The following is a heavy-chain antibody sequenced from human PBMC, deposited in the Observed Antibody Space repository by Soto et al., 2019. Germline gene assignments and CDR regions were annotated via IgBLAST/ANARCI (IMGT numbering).Heavy chain of an antibody. J-gene: IGHJ4*02. V-gene: IGHV4-59*01. CDR1: GDSINNYY. CDR2: IYYTGSP. Sequence: SETPSLTCTVSGDSINNYYWSWIRQPPGKRLEWIGYIYYTGSPTYNPSLESRVTMSVDTSKNQFSLKLNSVNAADTAVYYCAKYRRTEAEGFTLDYWGRGTLVTVSS. D-gene: IGHD6-13*01. CDR3: AKYRRTEAEGFTLDY.